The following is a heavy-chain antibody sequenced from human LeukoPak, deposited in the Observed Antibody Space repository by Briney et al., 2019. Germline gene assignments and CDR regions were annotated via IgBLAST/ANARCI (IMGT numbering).Heavy chain of an antibody. J-gene: IGHJ4*02. V-gene: IGHV3-48*03. CDR3: ARYSSSWHYYFDH. CDR2: ISSSGNTI. D-gene: IGHD6-13*01. Sequence: PGGSLRLSXAASGFTFSSYDMNWVRQAPGKGMEWVSYISSSGNTIYYTDSVKGRFTISRDNAQNSLYLQMNSLRAEDTAVYYCARYSSSWHYYFDHWGQGTLVTVSS. CDR1: GFTFSSYD.